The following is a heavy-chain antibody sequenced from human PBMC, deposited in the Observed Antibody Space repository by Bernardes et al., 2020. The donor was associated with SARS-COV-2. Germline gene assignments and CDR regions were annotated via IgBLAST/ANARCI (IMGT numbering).Heavy chain of an antibody. Sequence: SETLSLTCTVSGGSISSSSYYWGWIRQPPGTGLEWIGSIYYSGSTYYNPSLKSRVTISVDTSKNQFSLKLSSVTAADTAVYYCARSRRYCSSTSCFNSYGMDVWGQGTTVTVS. CDR1: GGSISSSSYY. J-gene: IGHJ6*02. CDR3: ARSRRYCSSTSCFNSYGMDV. D-gene: IGHD2-2*01. CDR2: IYYSGST. V-gene: IGHV4-39*01.